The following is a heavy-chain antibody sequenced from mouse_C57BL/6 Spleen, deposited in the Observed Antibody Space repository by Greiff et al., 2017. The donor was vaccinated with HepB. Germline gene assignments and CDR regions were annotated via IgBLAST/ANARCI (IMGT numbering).Heavy chain of an antibody. CDR3: ARGDDYDRDYYAMDY. J-gene: IGHJ4*01. CDR2: IYPSDSET. Sequence: QLQQPGAELVRPGSSVKLSCKASGYTFTSYWMDWVKQRPGQGLEWIGNIYPSDSETHYNQKFKDKATLTVDKSSSTAYMQLSSLTSEDSAVYYCARGDDYDRDYYAMDYWGQGTSVTVSS. CDR1: GYTFTSYW. V-gene: IGHV1-61*01. D-gene: IGHD2-4*01.